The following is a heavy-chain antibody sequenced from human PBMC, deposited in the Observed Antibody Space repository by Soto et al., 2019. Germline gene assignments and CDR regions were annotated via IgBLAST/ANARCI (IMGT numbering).Heavy chain of an antibody. CDR3: ARAPPHSQGLSLSTNKFDY. J-gene: IGHJ4*02. V-gene: IGHV1-46*01. CDR1: GYTLTSYY. D-gene: IGHD2-21*01. CDR2: INPGGGST. Sequence: QVQLVQSGAEVKKPGASLKVSCKASGYTLTSYYMHWVRQAPGQGLEWMGIINPGGGSTCYAQKVKASVTMTRDTSTSTVILEHSSLRSEDTAVYYCARAPPHSQGLSLSTNKFDYWGQGTLVTVSS.